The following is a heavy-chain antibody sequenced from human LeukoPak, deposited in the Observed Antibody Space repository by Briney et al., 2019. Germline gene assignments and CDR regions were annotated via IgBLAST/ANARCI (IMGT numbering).Heavy chain of an antibody. CDR1: GYTFTSYD. D-gene: IGHD2-21*02. CDR3: AREVTYYDGGFDP. J-gene: IGHJ5*02. CDR2: MNPNSGNT. V-gene: IGHV1-8*01. Sequence: ASVKVSCKASGYTFTSYDINWVRQATGQGLEWMGWMNPNSGNTGYAQKFQGRVTMTRNASISTAYMELSSLRSEDTAVYYCAREVTYYDGGFDPWGQGTLVTVSS.